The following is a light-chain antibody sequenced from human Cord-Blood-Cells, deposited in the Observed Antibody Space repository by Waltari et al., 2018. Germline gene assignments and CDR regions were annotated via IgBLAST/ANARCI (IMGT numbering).Light chain of an antibody. CDR1: QSVSSSY. V-gene: IGKV3-20*01. CDR2: GAS. CDR3: QQYGSSPFT. Sequence: EIVLTQSPGTLSLSPGERPTLSCRASQSVSSSYLAWYQQKPGQAPMLLIYGASSRATGIPDRFSGSGSGTDFTLTISRLEPEDFAVYYCQQYGSSPFTFGPGTKVDIK. J-gene: IGKJ3*01.